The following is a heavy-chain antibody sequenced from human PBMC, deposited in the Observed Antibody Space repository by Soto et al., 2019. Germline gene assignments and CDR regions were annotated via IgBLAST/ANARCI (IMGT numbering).Heavy chain of an antibody. Sequence: PGGSLRLSCSASGFTFSRFAMHWVRQAPGKGLEYISSISGSGGSTYYADSVKGRFTISRDTSKNTLYLQMNSLRAEDTAVYYCAKDQPRSYDILTGWGMDVWGQGTTVTVS. CDR1: GFTFSRFA. J-gene: IGHJ6*02. D-gene: IGHD3-9*01. V-gene: IGHV3-64*04. CDR2: ISGSGGST. CDR3: AKDQPRSYDILTGWGMDV.